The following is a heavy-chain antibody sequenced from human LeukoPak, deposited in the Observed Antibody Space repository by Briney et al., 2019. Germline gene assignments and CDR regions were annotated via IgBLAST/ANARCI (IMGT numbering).Heavy chain of an antibody. CDR2: IYHSGST. V-gene: IGHV4-38-2*02. CDR1: GYSISSGYY. D-gene: IGHD3-3*01. CDR3: ARGRTYYDFWSGYHFDY. Sequence: SETLSLTCTVSGYSISSGYYWGWIRQPPGKGLEWIGSIYHSGSTYYNPSLKSRVTISVDTSKNQFSLKLSSVTAADTAVYYCARGRTYYDFWSGYHFDYWGQGTLVTVSS. J-gene: IGHJ4*02.